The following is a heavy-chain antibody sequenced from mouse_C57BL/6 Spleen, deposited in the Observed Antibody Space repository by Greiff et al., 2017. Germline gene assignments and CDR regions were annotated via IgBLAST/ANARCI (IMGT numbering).Heavy chain of an antibody. Sequence: EVMLVESGGDLVKPGGSLKLSCAASGFTFSSYGMSWVRQTPDKRLEWVATISSGGSYTYYPDSVKGRFTISRDNAKNTLYLQMSSLKSEDTAMYYCARHDYYGRSYEFDYWGQGTTLTVSS. V-gene: IGHV5-6*01. CDR1: GFTFSSYG. CDR3: ARHDYYGRSYEFDY. J-gene: IGHJ2*01. CDR2: ISSGGSYT. D-gene: IGHD1-1*01.